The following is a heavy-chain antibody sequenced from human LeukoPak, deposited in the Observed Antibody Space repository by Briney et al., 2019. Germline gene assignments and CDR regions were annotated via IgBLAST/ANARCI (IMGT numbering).Heavy chain of an antibody. Sequence: ASVKVSCKASGYTFTGYYMHWVRQAPGQGHEWMGRINPNSGGTNYAQKFQGRVTMTRDTSISTAYMELSRLRSDDTAVYYCARSFTVTTSSYYYYGMDVWGQGTTVTVSS. V-gene: IGHV1-2*06. CDR3: ARSFTVTTSSYYYYGMDV. J-gene: IGHJ6*02. D-gene: IGHD4-17*01. CDR2: INPNSGGT. CDR1: GYTFTGYY.